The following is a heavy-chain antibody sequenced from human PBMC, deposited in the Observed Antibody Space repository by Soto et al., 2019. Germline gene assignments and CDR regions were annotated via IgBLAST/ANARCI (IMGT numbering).Heavy chain of an antibody. CDR1: GDSVSSNSAA. V-gene: IGHV6-1*01. CDR3: ARELGSSWYGGYFDY. J-gene: IGHJ4*02. CDR2: TYYRSKWYN. Sequence: KQSQTLSLTCAISGDSVSSNSAAWNWIRQSPSRGLEWLGRTYYRSKWYNDYAVSVKSRITINPDTSKNQFSLQLNSVTPEDTAVYYCARELGSSWYGGYFDYWGQGTLVTVSS. D-gene: IGHD6-13*01.